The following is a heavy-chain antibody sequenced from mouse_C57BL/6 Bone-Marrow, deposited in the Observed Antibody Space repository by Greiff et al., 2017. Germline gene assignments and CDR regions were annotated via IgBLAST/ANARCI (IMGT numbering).Heavy chain of an antibody. CDR3: ARHCYAMDY. CDR1: GFTFSSYG. J-gene: IGHJ4*01. CDR2: ISSGGSYT. V-gene: IGHV5-6*01. Sequence: EVQVVESGGDLVKPGGSLKLSCAASGFTFSSYGMSWVRQTPDKRLEWVATISSGGSYTYYPDSVKGRFTISRDNAKNTLYLQISSLKSEDTAMYYCARHCYAMDYWGQGTSVTVSS.